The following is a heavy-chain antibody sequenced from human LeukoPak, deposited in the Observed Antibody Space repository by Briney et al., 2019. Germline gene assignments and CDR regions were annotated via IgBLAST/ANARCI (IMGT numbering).Heavy chain of an antibody. V-gene: IGHV3-30*18. CDR1: GFTFRTTG. CDR3: AKDHSDSGRAFEY. J-gene: IGHJ4*02. D-gene: IGHD1-26*01. CDR2: MSSDGINT. Sequence: PGGSLRLSCATSGFTFRTTGVHWVRQGPGKGLEWVALMSSDGINTYYADSVKGRFTVSRDSSRDTLCLQMNSVRPDDTAVYYCAKDHSDSGRAFEYWGRGTLVTVSS.